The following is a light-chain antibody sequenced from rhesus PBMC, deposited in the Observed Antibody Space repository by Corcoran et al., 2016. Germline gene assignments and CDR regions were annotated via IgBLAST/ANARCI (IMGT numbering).Light chain of an antibody. J-gene: IGLJ1*01. Sequence: QSAPTQPPSVSGSPGQSVTISCTGTSSDIGGYNYVSWYQQHPGKAPNLMIYGVSNRPSGVSDRFSGSKSGNMASLTISGLQDADEADYYCCSYTTSSTYSFGAGTRLTVL. CDR2: GVS. CDR3: CSYTTSSTYS. CDR1: SSDIGGYNY. V-gene: IGLV2S7*01.